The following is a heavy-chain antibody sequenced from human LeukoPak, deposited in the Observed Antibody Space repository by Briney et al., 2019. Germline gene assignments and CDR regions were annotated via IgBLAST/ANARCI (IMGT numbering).Heavy chain of an antibody. D-gene: IGHD6-13*01. V-gene: IGHV1-46*03. J-gene: IGHJ4*02. CDR3: ARGGYSSSWYPASTDY. Sequence: ASVKVSCKASGYTFTSYYMRWVRQAPGQGLEWMGIINPSGGSTSYAQKFQGRVTMTRDTSTSTVYMELSSLRSEDTAVYYCARGGYSSSWYPASTDYWGQGTLVTVSS. CDR2: INPSGGST. CDR1: GYTFTSYY.